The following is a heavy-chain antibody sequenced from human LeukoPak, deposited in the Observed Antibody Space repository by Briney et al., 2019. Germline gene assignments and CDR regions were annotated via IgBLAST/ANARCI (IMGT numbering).Heavy chain of an antibody. CDR1: GGSISSYY. D-gene: IGHD3-22*01. J-gene: IGHJ4*02. CDR3: ARVGSGSSGYYYYFDY. V-gene: IGHV4-59*01. CDR2: IYYSGSTNY. Sequence: PSETLSLTCTVSGGSISSYYWSWIRQPPGKGLEWIGYIYYSGSTNYNYNPSLKSRVTISVDTSKSQFSLKLSSVTAADTAVYYCARVGSGSSGYYYYFDYWGQGTLVTVSS.